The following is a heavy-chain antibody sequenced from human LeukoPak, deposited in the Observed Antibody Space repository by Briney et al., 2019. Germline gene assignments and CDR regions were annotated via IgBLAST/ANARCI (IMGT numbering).Heavy chain of an antibody. J-gene: IGHJ4*02. Sequence: SETLSLTCTVSGGSISSFYWSWIRQPAGKGLEWIGRIYTSGNTNYNPSLKSRVTMSVDTSKNQFSLKLSSVTAADTAVYYCARGYYYGSGRTGGFDYWGQGTLVTVSS. D-gene: IGHD3-10*01. CDR2: IYTSGNT. CDR1: GGSISSFY. V-gene: IGHV4-4*07. CDR3: ARGYYYGSGRTGGFDY.